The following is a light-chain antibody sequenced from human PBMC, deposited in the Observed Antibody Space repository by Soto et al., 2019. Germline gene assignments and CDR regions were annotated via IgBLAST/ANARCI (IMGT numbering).Light chain of an antibody. CDR2: KAS. CDR3: QHYNSYSEA. V-gene: IGKV1-5*03. CDR1: QTISSW. Sequence: DIQMTQSPSTLSGSVGDRVTITCRASQTISSWLAWYQQKPGKAPKHLIYKASTLKSGVPSRFSGSGSGTGFTLTISSLQPDDFATYYCQHYNSYSEAFGQGTKVDIK. J-gene: IGKJ1*01.